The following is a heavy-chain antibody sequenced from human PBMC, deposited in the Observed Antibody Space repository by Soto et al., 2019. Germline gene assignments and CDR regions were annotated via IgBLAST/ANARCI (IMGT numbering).Heavy chain of an antibody. CDR2: IYPGDSDT. CDR1: GYSFTSYW. V-gene: IGHV5-51*01. Sequence: GESLKISCKGSGYSFTSYWIGWVRQMPGKGLEWMGIIYPGDSDTRYSPSFQGQVTISADKSISTAYLQWSSLKASDTAMYYCARYVRRGDYDDYGMDVWGQGTTVTVSS. D-gene: IGHD3-10*02. CDR3: ARYVRRGDYDDYGMDV. J-gene: IGHJ6*02.